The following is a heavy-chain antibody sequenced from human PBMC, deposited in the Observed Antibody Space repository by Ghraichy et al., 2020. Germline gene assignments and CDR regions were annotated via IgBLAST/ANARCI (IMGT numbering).Heavy chain of an antibody. Sequence: GSLRLSCTVSGGSISSSSYYWGWIRQPPGKGLEWIGSIYYSGSTYYNPSLKSRVTISVDTSKNQFSLKLSSVTAADTAVYYCAGPIHLGELSLFGYWGQGTLVTVSS. J-gene: IGHJ4*02. CDR2: IYYSGST. CDR1: GGSISSSSYY. V-gene: IGHV4-39*01. D-gene: IGHD3-16*02. CDR3: AGPIHLGELSLFGY.